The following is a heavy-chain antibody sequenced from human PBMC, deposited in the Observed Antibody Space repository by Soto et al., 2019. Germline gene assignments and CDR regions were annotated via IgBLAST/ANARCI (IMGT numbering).Heavy chain of an antibody. D-gene: IGHD3-22*01. CDR3: AREDDSSGYFDY. CDR2: ISYDGSNK. J-gene: IGHJ4*02. V-gene: IGHV3-30-3*01. CDR1: GFTFSSYA. Sequence: GGSLRLSCAASGFTFSSYAMDWVRQAPGKGLEWVAVISYDGSNKYYADSVKGRFTISRDNSKNTLYLQMNSLRAEDTAVYYCAREDDSSGYFDYWGQGT.